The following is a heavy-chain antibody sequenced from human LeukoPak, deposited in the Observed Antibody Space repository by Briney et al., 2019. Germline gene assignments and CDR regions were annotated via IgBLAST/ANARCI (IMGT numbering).Heavy chain of an antibody. CDR2: IYHSGST. CDR1: GGSISSGGYY. CDR3: ARDPSAAGTPFDY. Sequence: SETLSLTCTVSGGSISSGGYYWSWIRQPPGKGLEWIGYIYHSGSTYYNPSLKSRVTISVDRSKNQFSLKLSPVTAADTAVYYCARDPSAAGTPFDYWGQGTLVTVSS. V-gene: IGHV4-30-2*01. J-gene: IGHJ4*02. D-gene: IGHD6-13*01.